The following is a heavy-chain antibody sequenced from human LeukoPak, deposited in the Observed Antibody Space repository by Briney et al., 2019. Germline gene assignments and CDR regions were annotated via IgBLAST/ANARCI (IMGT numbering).Heavy chain of an antibody. CDR3: AKDNNFWSGYYTGGWFDP. V-gene: IGHV3-23*01. J-gene: IGHJ5*02. Sequence: GGSLRLSCAASGFTFSSYAMSWVRQAPGKGLEWVSAISGSGGSTYYADSVKGRFTISRDNSKNTLYLQMNSLRAEDTAVYYCAKDNNFWSGYYTGGWFDPWGQGTLVTVSS. CDR2: ISGSGGST. D-gene: IGHD3-3*01. CDR1: GFTFSSYA.